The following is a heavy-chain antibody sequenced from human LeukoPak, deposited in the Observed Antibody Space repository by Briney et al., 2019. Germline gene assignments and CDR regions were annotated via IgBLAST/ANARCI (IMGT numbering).Heavy chain of an antibody. V-gene: IGHV3-23*01. Sequence: GGSLRLSCAASGFTFSSTYAMHWVRQAPGKGLEWVSTISGSGGNTYYADSVKGRFTISRDNSKNTLYLQMNSLRAEDTAVYYCARVGEGYYYGSGSYGGMDVWGQGTTVTVSS. CDR1: GFTFSSTYA. D-gene: IGHD3-10*01. CDR2: ISGSGGNT. CDR3: ARVGEGYYYGSGSYGGMDV. J-gene: IGHJ6*02.